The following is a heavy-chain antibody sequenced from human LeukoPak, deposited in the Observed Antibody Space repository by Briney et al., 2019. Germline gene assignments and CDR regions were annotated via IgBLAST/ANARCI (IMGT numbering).Heavy chain of an antibody. Sequence: PSQTLSLTCTVSGGSISSGAYYWSWIRQRPGKGLDLIGYIYSSETTNYNPSFKSRVTISTDTSKNQFSLKVTAVTAADTAVYYCARRGLMLGGTYYFDTWGQGTLVTVSS. J-gene: IGHJ4*02. CDR1: GGSISSGAYY. CDR2: IYSSETT. V-gene: IGHV4-31*03. CDR3: ARRGLMLGGTYYFDT. D-gene: IGHD1-14*01.